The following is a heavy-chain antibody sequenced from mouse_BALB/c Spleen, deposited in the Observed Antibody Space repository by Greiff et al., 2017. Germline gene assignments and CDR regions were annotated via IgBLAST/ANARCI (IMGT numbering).Heavy chain of an antibody. J-gene: IGHJ1*01. Sequence: VQLQQPGAELVRPGASVKMSCKASGYTFTSYVMHWVKQKPGQGLEWIGYINPYNDGTKYNEKFKGKATLTSDKSSSTAYMELSSLTSEDSAVYYCARSTTVVAAYWYFDVWGAGTTVTVSS. D-gene: IGHD1-1*01. CDR3: ARSTTVVAAYWYFDV. CDR1: GYTFTSYV. CDR2: INPYNDGT. V-gene: IGHV1-14*01.